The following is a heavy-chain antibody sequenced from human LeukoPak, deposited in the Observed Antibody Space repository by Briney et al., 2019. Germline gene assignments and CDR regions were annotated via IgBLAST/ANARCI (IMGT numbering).Heavy chain of an antibody. CDR2: IYHSGST. Sequence: SETLSLTCAVSGGSISSSNWWSWVRQPPGKGLEWIGEIYHSGSTNYNPSLKSRVTISVDKSKNQFSLKLSSVTAADTAVYYCARVRGGDGKAFDIWGQGTMVTVSS. V-gene: IGHV4-4*02. CDR3: ARVRGGDGKAFDI. J-gene: IGHJ3*02. CDR1: GGSISSSNW. D-gene: IGHD2-21*01.